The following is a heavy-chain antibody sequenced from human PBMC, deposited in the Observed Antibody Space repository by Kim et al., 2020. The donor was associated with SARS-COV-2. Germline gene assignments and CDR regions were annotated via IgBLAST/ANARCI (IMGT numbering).Heavy chain of an antibody. V-gene: IGHV1-69*13. J-gene: IGHJ6*02. Sequence: SVKVSCKASGGTFSSYAISWVRQAPGQGLEWMGGIIPIFGTANYAQKFQGRVTITADESTSTAYMELSSLRSEDTAVYYCAREGVMGYYYDSSGRIYQGMDVWGQGTTVTVSS. D-gene: IGHD3-22*01. CDR2: IIPIFGTA. CDR3: AREGVMGYYYDSSGRIYQGMDV. CDR1: GGTFSSYA.